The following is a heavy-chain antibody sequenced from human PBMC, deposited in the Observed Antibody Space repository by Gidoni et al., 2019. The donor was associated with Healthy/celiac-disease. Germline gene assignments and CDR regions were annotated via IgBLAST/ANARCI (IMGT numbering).Heavy chain of an antibody. J-gene: IGHJ4*02. CDR3: ARDNQGAFDY. V-gene: IGHV3-33*01. CDR2: IWYDGSNK. CDR1: GFTFSSYG. Sequence: QVQLVASGGGVVQPGSSLRLSCAASGFTFSSYGMHWVRQAPGKGLEWVAVIWYDGSNKYYADSVKGRFTISRDNSKNTLYLQMNGLRAEDTAVYYCARDNQGAFDYWGQGTLVTVSS.